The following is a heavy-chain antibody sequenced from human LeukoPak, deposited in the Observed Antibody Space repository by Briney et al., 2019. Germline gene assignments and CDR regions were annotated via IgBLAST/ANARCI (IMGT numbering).Heavy chain of an antibody. D-gene: IGHD1-1*01. CDR1: GFTFSSYG. CDR3: AKRTDLAYYYYYGMDV. CDR2: ISYDGSNK. J-gene: IGHJ6*02. V-gene: IGHV3-30*18. Sequence: GGSLRLSCAASGFTFSSYGMHWVRQAPGKGLEWVAVISYDGSNKYYADSVKGRFTISRDNSKNTLCLQMNSLRAEDTAVYYCAKRTDLAYYYYYGMDVWGQGTTVTVSS.